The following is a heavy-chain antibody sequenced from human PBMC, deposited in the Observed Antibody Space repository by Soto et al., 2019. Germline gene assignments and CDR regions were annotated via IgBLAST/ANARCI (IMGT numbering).Heavy chain of an antibody. V-gene: IGHV4-34*01. CDR2: INHSGST. CDR3: ARDRGYCSSTSCYNPYYYYSMDV. Sequence: SETLSLTCAVYGGSFSGYYWSWIRQPPGKWLEWIGEINHSGSTNYNPSLKSRVTISVDTSKNQFSLKLSSVTAADTAVYYCARDRGYCSSTSCYNPYYYYSMDVWGQGTTVTVSS. J-gene: IGHJ6*02. D-gene: IGHD2-2*02. CDR1: GGSFSGYY.